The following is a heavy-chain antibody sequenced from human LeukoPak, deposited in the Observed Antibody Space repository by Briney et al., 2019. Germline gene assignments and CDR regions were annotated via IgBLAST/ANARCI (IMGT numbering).Heavy chain of an antibody. J-gene: IGHJ4*02. D-gene: IGHD2-2*01. CDR1: GGSISSGDYY. CDR3: ARAIRYCSSTSCYSGFDY. Sequence: SQTLSLTCTVSGGSISSGDYYWSWIRQPPGKGLEWIGYIYYSGSTYYNPSLKSRVTISVDTSKNQFSLKLSSVTAADTAVYYCARAIRYCSSTSCYSGFDYWGQGTLVTVSS. V-gene: IGHV4-30-4*08. CDR2: IYYSGST.